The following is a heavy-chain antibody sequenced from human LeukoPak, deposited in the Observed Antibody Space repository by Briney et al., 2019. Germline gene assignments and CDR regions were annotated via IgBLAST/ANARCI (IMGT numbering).Heavy chain of an antibody. Sequence: TGGSLRLSCAASGFTFSSYAMSWVRQAPGKGLEWVSYISSSGSNIYYADSVKGRFTISRDNAKNSLYLQMNSLRADDTAVYYCARGGLAARPDYWGQGSLVTVSS. CDR2: ISSSGSNI. V-gene: IGHV3-48*03. CDR3: ARGGLAARPDY. CDR1: GFTFSSYA. D-gene: IGHD6-6*01. J-gene: IGHJ4*02.